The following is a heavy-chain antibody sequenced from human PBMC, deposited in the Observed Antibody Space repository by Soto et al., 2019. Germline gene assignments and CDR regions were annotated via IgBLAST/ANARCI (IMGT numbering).Heavy chain of an antibody. D-gene: IGHD2-15*01. J-gene: IGHJ6*02. CDR3: AKHVEDFYFGLDA. CDR2: IDPADSYA. Sequence: GESLKISCRGSGYSFVTFWITWVRQMPGKGLEWMGRIDPADSYARYSPSFEGHVTMSVDRSINTAYLQWSSLKASDSAIYYYAKHVEDFYFGLDAWGQGTSVTVSS. V-gene: IGHV5-10-1*01. CDR1: GYSFVTFW.